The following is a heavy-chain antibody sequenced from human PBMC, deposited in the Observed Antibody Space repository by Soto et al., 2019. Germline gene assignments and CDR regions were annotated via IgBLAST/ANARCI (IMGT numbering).Heavy chain of an antibody. CDR3: ARGVWVTDGGMNYYYYYMDV. J-gene: IGHJ6*03. V-gene: IGHV1-69*02. CDR2: IIPVLNIT. CDR1: GGTLSSYT. D-gene: IGHD2-21*02. Sequence: QVQLVQSGAEVQKPGSSLRVSCEASGGTLSSYTFNWVRQAPGQGLEWMGRIIPVLNITNYAQNFKGRVTITADKSTSTVYMELSSLRSDDSAIYYCARGVWVTDGGMNYYYYYMDVWGKGSTVTVSS.